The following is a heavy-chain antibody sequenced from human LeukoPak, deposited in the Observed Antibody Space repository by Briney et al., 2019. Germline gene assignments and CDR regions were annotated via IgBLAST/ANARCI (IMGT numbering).Heavy chain of an antibody. Sequence: GGSLRLSCAASGFTFSSYTMNWVRQAPGKGLEWVSSISSSSSYIYYADSVKGRFTISRDNAKNSLYLQMNSLRAEDTAVYYCAKDRGAVAVYIDYWGQGTLVTVSS. CDR3: AKDRGAVAVYIDY. D-gene: IGHD6-19*01. CDR1: GFTFSSYT. CDR2: ISSSSSYI. V-gene: IGHV3-21*06. J-gene: IGHJ4*02.